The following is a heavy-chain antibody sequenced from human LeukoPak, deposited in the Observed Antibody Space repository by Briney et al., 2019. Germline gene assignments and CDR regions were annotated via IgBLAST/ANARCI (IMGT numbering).Heavy chain of an antibody. Sequence: ASVKVSCKASGYAFNGHYIHWVRQAPGQGLEWMGWVNPNSGGTNYAQKFQGRVTMTRDTSITTAYMDLSKLKSDDTAIYYCTRAVGWTLYYMDVWGKGTPVTVSS. V-gene: IGHV1-2*02. D-gene: IGHD4-23*01. J-gene: IGHJ6*03. CDR3: TRAVGWTLYYMDV. CDR1: GYAFNGHY. CDR2: VNPNSGGT.